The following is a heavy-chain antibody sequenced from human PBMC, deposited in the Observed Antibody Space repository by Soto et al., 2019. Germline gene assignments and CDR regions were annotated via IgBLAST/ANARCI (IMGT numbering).Heavy chain of an antibody. CDR1: GGIFSSHT. J-gene: IGHJ4*02. D-gene: IGHD2-21*02. V-gene: IGHV1-69*06. Sequence: QVYLVQSGAEVKKPGSSVKISCKASGGIFSSHTINWVRQAAGQGLEWMGGIIPLFGTANYAEKFQGRVTITADKSTKTEYMELTSLRSEDTAVYYCARKAACGGDCYAFDSWGQGTLVTVSS. CDR2: IIPLFGTA. CDR3: ARKAACGGDCYAFDS.